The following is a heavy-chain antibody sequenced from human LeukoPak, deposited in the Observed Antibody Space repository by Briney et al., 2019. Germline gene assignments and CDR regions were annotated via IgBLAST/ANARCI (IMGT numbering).Heavy chain of an antibody. D-gene: IGHD6-6*01. CDR1: GYTFTSYG. CDR2: ISAYNGNT. CDR3: ARDGSSSSSVYYYYGMDV. Sequence: GASVKVSCKASGYTFTSYGISWVRQAPGQGLEWMGWISAYNGNTNYAQKLQGRVTMTTDTSTSTAYMELRSPRSDDTAVYYCARDGSSSSSVYYYYGMDVWGQGTTVTVSS. V-gene: IGHV1-18*01. J-gene: IGHJ6*02.